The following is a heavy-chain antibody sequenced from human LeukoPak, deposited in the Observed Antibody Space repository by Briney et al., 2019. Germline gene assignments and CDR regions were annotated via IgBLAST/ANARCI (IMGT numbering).Heavy chain of an antibody. J-gene: IGHJ3*02. D-gene: IGHD3-22*01. CDR2: IYHSGST. V-gene: IGHV4-30-2*01. CDR3: ASPTYYYDSDPAAVAFDI. CDR1: GGSISSGGYY. Sequence: PSQTLSLTCTVSGGSISSGGYYWSWIRQPPRKGLEWIGYIYHSGSTYYNPSLKSRVTISVDRSKNQFSLKLSSVTAADTAVYYCASPTYYYDSDPAAVAFDIWGQGTMVTVSS.